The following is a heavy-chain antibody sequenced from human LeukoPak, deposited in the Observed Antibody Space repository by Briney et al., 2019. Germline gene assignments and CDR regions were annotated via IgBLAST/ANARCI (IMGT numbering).Heavy chain of an antibody. CDR3: AKDLSQTIVVVTHFDY. J-gene: IGHJ4*02. CDR1: GFTFSSYA. D-gene: IGHD3-22*01. V-gene: IGHV3-23*01. CDR2: ISGSGGST. Sequence: GGSLRLSCAASGFTFSSYAMSWVRQDPGKGLEWVSAISGSGGSTYYADSVKGRFTISRDNSKNTLYLQMNSLRAEDTAVYYCAKDLSQTIVVVTHFDYWGQGTLVTVSS.